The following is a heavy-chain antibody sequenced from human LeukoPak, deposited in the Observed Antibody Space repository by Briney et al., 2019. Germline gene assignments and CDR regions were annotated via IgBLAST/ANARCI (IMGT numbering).Heavy chain of an antibody. CDR1: GFTFSSYS. V-gene: IGHV3-48*01. CDR2: ISGSSGTI. J-gene: IGHJ4*02. CDR3: ARGIIAVAAASDF. Sequence: GGSLRPSCAASGFTFSSYSVNWVRQAPGKGLEWVSYISGSSGTIYYADSVKGRFTISRDNAKNSLYLQMNSLRAEDTAVYYCARGIIAVAAASDFWGQGTLVTVSS. D-gene: IGHD6-19*01.